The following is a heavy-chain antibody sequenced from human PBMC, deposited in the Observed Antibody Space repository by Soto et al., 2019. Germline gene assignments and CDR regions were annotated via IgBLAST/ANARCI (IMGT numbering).Heavy chain of an antibody. Sequence: GGSLRLSCTGSGFTFNSLSLHWVRQGPDKGLGWVAVVSFDGKVTYYADSVKGRFTVSRDNSKNTIYLQANSLRAEDTAVYYCAREPYGDSQYFDYWGQGTPVTVSS. CDR1: GFTFNSLS. J-gene: IGHJ4*02. V-gene: IGHV3-30*04. CDR3: AREPYGDSQYFDY. D-gene: IGHD2-21*02. CDR2: VSFDGKVT.